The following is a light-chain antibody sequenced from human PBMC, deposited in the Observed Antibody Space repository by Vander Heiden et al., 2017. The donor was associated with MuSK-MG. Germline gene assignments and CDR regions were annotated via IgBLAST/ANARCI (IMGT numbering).Light chain of an antibody. CDR1: SSDVGGYNY. CDR3: SSYTSSRV. Sequence: QSALPQPASVSGSPGQSLTISCTGTSSDVGGYNYVSWYQQHPGKAPKLMIYDVSNRPSVVSNRFSGSKSGNTASLTISGLQAEDEADYYCSSYTSSRVFGGGTKLTVL. V-gene: IGLV2-14*03. CDR2: DVS. J-gene: IGLJ3*02.